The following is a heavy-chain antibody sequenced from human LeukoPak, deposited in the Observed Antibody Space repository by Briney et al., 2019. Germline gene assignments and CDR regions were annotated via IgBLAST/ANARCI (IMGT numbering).Heavy chain of an antibody. CDR3: ARGYYDILTGYYPLDY. CDR1: GFTFSRYS. D-gene: IGHD3-9*01. J-gene: IGHJ4*02. Sequence: GGSLRLSCAASGFTFSRYSMNWVRQAPGKGLEWVANIKQDGSEKYYVDSVKGRFTISRDNAKNSLYLQMNSLRAEDTAVYYCARGYYDILTGYYPLDYWGQGTLVTVSS. V-gene: IGHV3-7*03. CDR2: IKQDGSEK.